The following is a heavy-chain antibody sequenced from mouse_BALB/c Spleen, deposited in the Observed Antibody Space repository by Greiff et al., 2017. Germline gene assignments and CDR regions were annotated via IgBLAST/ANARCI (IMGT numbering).Heavy chain of an antibody. J-gene: IGHJ3*01. Sequence: EVMLVESGGGLVKPGGSLKLSCAASGFTFSSYAMSWVRQTPEKRLEWVASISSGGSTYYPDSVKGRFTISRDNARNILYLQMSSLRSEDTAMYYCARGRYDYGAWFAYWGQGTLVTVSA. CDR2: ISSGGST. V-gene: IGHV5-6-5*01. CDR1: GFTFSSYA. CDR3: ARGRYDYGAWFAY. D-gene: IGHD2-4*01.